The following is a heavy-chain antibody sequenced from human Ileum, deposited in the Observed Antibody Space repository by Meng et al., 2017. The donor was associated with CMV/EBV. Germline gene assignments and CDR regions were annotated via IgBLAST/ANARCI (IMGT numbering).Heavy chain of an antibody. Sequence: SETLSLTCTVSGASINNYYWTWIRQPPGKGLEWIGYIYYSGSTKYNPSLNSRVTISIDTSKNQFSLKLTSVTAADTAVYYCGRVGRFGELLGPWGQGTLVTVSS. J-gene: IGHJ5*02. V-gene: IGHV4-59*01. D-gene: IGHD3-10*01. CDR2: IYYSGST. CDR3: GRVGRFGELLGP. CDR1: GASINNYY.